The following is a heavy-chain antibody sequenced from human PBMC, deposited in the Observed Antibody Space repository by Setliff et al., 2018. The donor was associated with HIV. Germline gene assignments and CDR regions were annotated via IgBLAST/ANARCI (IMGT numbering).Heavy chain of an antibody. CDR2: IYYTGST. V-gene: IGHV4-39*01. D-gene: IGHD1-26*01. CDR3: ARIVRWELVATSTFFYYYMDV. J-gene: IGHJ6*03. CDR1: GASISSSSHH. Sequence: PSETLSLTCTVSGASISSSSHHWAWIRQPPGKGLEYIGNIYYTGSTHHNPSPESRVATSVDTSKNQFSLKLSSVTAADTAVYYCARIVRWELVATSTFFYYYMDVWGKGTTVTVSS.